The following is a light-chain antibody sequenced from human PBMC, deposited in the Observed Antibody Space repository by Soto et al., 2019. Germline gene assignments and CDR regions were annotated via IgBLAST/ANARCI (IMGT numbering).Light chain of an antibody. CDR3: AAWDDTLSGVV. J-gene: IGLJ2*01. CDR2: RDN. Sequence: QSVLTQPPSASGTPGQRVTISCCGSSSNIGSNYVYWYQQLPRTAPKLLLYRDNQRPSGVPDRFSDSKSGTSASLAISGLRSDDEADYYCAAWDDTLSGVVFGGGTKLTVL. V-gene: IGLV1-47*01. CDR1: SSNIGSNY.